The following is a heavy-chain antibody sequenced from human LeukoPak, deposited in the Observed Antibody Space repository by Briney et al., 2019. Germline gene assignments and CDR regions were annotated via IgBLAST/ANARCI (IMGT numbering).Heavy chain of an antibody. Sequence: ASVKVSCKASGYTFTGYYMHWVRQAPGQGLEWMGWINPNSGGTNYAQKFQGRVTMTRDTSISTAYMELSRLRSDDTAVYYCATTDLVSYYDSSGYFDYWGQGTLVTVSS. J-gene: IGHJ4*02. CDR3: ATTDLVSYYDSSGYFDY. D-gene: IGHD3-22*01. CDR2: INPNSGGT. V-gene: IGHV1-2*02. CDR1: GYTFTGYY.